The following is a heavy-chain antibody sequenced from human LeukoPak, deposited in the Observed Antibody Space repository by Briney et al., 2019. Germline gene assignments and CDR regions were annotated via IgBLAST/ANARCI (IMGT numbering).Heavy chain of an antibody. Sequence: GGSLRLSCAASGFTFSSYSMNRVRQAPGKGLEWVSSISSSSSYIYYADSVKGRFTISRDNAKNSLYLQMKSLRAEDTAVYYCARGYSIVGATLDYWGQGTLVTVSS. D-gene: IGHD1-26*01. CDR2: ISSSSSYI. V-gene: IGHV3-21*01. J-gene: IGHJ4*02. CDR3: ARGYSIVGATLDY. CDR1: GFTFSSYS.